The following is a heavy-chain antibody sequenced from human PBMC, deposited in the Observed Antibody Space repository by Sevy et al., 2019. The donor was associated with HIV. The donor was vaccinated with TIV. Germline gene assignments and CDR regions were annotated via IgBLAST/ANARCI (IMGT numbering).Heavy chain of an antibody. V-gene: IGHV3-48*02. CDR2: ISRSGTTR. J-gene: IGHJ5*01. Sequence: GGSLRLSCAASGFTFSDYSLNWVRQAPGKGLEWVSYISRSGTTRHYADSVRGRFTISRDDAKNSLYLQMSSLRDEDTAVYYCARDDTASYLPVSWGHGTLVTVSS. CDR1: GFTFSDYS. D-gene: IGHD3-10*01. CDR3: ARDDTASYLPVS.